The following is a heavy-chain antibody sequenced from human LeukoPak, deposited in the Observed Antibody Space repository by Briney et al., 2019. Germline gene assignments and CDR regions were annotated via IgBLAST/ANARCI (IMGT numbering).Heavy chain of an antibody. CDR2: ISSSGSTI. J-gene: IGHJ4*02. D-gene: IGHD3-22*01. CDR1: GFIFSSYE. Sequence: PGGSLRLSCAASGFIFSSYEMNWVRQAPGKGLEWISYISSSGSTIYYADSVKGRFTISRDNAENSLYLQMNSLRAEDTAVYYCARVCCYDSSGFWGQGTLVTVSS. CDR3: ARVCCYDSSGF. V-gene: IGHV3-48*03.